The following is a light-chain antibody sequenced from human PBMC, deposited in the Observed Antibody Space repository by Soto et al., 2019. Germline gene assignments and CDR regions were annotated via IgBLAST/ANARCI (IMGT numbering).Light chain of an antibody. CDR1: QSISTY. CDR3: QQGYSTPLT. J-gene: IGKJ1*01. CDR2: SAS. Sequence: DLQMTQSPSSLSASVGDRVTITCRASQSISTYLLWFQQKPGKAPKLLIYSASSLQSGVPSRFSGSGSGTEFTLTISSLQPEDFATYHCQQGYSTPLTFGQGTKVEIK. V-gene: IGKV1-39*01.